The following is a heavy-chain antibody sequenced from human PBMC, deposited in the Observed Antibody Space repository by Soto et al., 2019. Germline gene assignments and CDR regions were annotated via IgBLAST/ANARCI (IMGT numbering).Heavy chain of an antibody. Sequence: VQLVQSRAEVKNPGASVKVSCKASGYTFTRYGIGWARQAPGQGLEWMGWINTYNGNTNYAQNVQGRVTLTTDTSTSTAYMELRSLRSNDTAIYYCAMVDVYVTPSPQDVW. CDR2: INTYNGNT. V-gene: IGHV1-18*01. D-gene: IGHD3-16*01. J-gene: IGHJ6*01. CDR1: GYTFTRYG. CDR3: AMVDVYVTPSPQDV.